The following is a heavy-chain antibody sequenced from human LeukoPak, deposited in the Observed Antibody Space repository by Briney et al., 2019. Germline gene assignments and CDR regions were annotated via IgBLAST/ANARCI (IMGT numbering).Heavy chain of an antibody. V-gene: IGHV3-33*01. CDR3: ARGSLHSYDSSGPAADY. CDR2: IWYDGSNK. Sequence: PGGSLRLSCAASGFTFSSYGMHWVRQTPGKGLEWVAVIWYDGSNKYYADSVKGRFTISRDNSKNTLYLQKNSLRAEDTAVYYCARGSLHSYDSSGPAADYWGQGTLVTVSS. CDR1: GFTFSSYG. D-gene: IGHD3-22*01. J-gene: IGHJ4*02.